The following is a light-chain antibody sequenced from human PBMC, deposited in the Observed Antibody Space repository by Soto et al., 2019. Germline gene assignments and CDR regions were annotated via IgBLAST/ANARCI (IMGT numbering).Light chain of an antibody. CDR3: LSYTTSSALV. Sequence: QSALTQPASVSGSPGQSITISCTGTSSDIANYNYVSWYQHHPGKAPKLIIYDVSNRPSGFSNRFSGSKSGNTASQTIPGLQAEDEADYYCLSYTTSSALVFGGGTKLTVL. CDR2: DVS. J-gene: IGLJ2*01. V-gene: IGLV2-14*03. CDR1: SSDIANYNY.